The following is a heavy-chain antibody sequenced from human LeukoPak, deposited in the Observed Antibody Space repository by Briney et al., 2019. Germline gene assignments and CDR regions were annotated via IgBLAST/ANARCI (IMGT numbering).Heavy chain of an antibody. V-gene: IGHV1-2*02. CDR1: GYTFTGYY. CDR2: INPNSGGT. CDR3: ARFTAAAGHD. Sequence: ASVKVSCKASGYTFTGYYMHWVRQAPSQGLEWMGWINPNSGGTNYAQKFQGRVTMTWDTSISTAYIELSRLTSGDTAVYYCARFTAAAGHDWGQGTLVTVSS. J-gene: IGHJ4*02. D-gene: IGHD6-13*01.